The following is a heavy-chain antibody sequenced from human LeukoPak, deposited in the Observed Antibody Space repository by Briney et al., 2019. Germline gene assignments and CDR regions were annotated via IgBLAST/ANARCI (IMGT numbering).Heavy chain of an antibody. Sequence: GGSLRLSCVASGFSFSGSGIHWVRQASGKGLEWVGRIRSRAQSYATAYAASVKGRFTISRDDSKNMAYLQMDSLKTEDTAVYYCTRHGSSDCSSSSCYAWGQGTLVTVSS. CDR3: TRHGSSDCSSSSCYA. J-gene: IGHJ4*02. V-gene: IGHV3-73*01. CDR2: IRSRAQSYAT. CDR1: GFSFSGSG. D-gene: IGHD2-2*01.